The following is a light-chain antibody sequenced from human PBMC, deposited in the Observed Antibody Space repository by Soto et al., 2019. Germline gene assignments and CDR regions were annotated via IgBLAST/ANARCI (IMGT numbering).Light chain of an antibody. CDR2: SNN. V-gene: IGLV1-44*01. J-gene: IGLJ2*01. Sequence: QSVLTQPPSASGTPGQRVTISCSGSSSNIGSNTVNWYQQLPGTAPTLLIYSNNQRPSGVPDRFSGSKSGTSASLAISGLQSEDEADYYCAAWDDSLNGKVFGGGTKVTV. CDR3: AAWDDSLNGKV. CDR1: SSNIGSNT.